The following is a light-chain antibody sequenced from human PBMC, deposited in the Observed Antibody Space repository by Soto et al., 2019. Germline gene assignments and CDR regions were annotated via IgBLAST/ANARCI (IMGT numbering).Light chain of an antibody. CDR3: AARDDSLIAVV. J-gene: IGLJ2*01. CDR1: RSNIGTYT. Sequence: QSVLTQSPSASATPGQRVTISCSGGRSNIGTYTVNWYQQLPGTAPTLLIFRNHQRPSGVPDRFSGSKSGTSASLAISGPQSEDEADYYCAARDDSLIAVVFGGGTKLTVL. V-gene: IGLV1-44*01. CDR2: RNH.